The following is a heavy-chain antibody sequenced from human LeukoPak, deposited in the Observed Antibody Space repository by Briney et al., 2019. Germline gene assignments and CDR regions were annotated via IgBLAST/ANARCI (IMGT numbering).Heavy chain of an antibody. D-gene: IGHD6-19*01. J-gene: IGHJ4*02. Sequence: SETLSLTCTVSGGSISSSSYYWGWIRQPPGKGLEWIGSIYYSGSTNYNPSLKSRVTISVDTSKNQFSLKLSSVTAADTAVYYCARGAVAGTISLFDYWGQGTLVTVSS. CDR2: IYYSGST. CDR3: ARGAVAGTISLFDY. CDR1: GGSISSSSYY. V-gene: IGHV4-39*07.